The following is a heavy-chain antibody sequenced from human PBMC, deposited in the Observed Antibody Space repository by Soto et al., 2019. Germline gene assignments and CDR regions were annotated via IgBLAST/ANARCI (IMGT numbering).Heavy chain of an antibody. Sequence: QVPLVQSGAEVKKPGASVKVSCKASGYTFTSYDINWVRQATGRGREWMGWMNPNSGNTGYAQKFQGRVTMTRNTSISTAYMELSSLRSEDTAVYYCARGAYDILTGYLYYYYGMDVWGQGTTVTVSS. D-gene: IGHD3-9*01. J-gene: IGHJ6*02. CDR3: ARGAYDILTGYLYYYYGMDV. V-gene: IGHV1-8*01. CDR1: GYTFTSYD. CDR2: MNPNSGNT.